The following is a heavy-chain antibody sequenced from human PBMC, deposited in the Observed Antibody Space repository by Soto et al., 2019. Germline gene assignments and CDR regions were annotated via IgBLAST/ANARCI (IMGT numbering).Heavy chain of an antibody. CDR3: ARDLGSSWYVYYYGMDV. CDR1: GGSISSGDYY. CDR2: IYYSGST. Sequence: QVQLQESGPGLVKPSQTLSLTCTVSGGSISSGDYYWSWIRQPPGKGLEWIGYIYYSGSTYYNPSLNSRVTISVDTSKNQFSLKLSSVTAADTAVYYCARDLGSSWYVYYYGMDVWGQGTTVTVSS. D-gene: IGHD6-13*01. J-gene: IGHJ6*02. V-gene: IGHV4-30-4*01.